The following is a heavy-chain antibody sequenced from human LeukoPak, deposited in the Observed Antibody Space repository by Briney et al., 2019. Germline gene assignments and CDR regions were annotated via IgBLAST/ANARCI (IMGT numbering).Heavy chain of an antibody. J-gene: IGHJ3*02. D-gene: IGHD1-1*01. Sequence: GGSLRLSCAASGFTFSSYGMHWVRQAPGKGLEWVAFIRYDGSNKYYADFVKGRFSISRDNSKNTLYIQMNSLRAEDTAVYYCARDRSGNAPMDAFDIWGQGTMVTVSS. CDR1: GFTFSSYG. V-gene: IGHV3-30*02. CDR3: ARDRSGNAPMDAFDI. CDR2: IRYDGSNK.